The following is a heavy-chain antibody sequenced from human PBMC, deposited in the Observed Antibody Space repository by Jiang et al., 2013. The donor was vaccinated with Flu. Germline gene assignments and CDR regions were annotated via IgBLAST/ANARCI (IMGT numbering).Heavy chain of an antibody. Sequence: VQLLESGGGLVQPGGSLRLSCAASGFTFSSYGMHWVRQAPGKGLEWVAVISYDGSNKYYADSVKGRFTISRDNSKNTLYLQMNSLRAEDTAVYYCAKPLSQWFGELLAFDYWGQGTLVTVSS. D-gene: IGHD3-10*01. V-gene: IGHV3-30*18. CDR1: GFTFSSYG. CDR2: ISYDGSNK. CDR3: AKPLSQWFGELLAFDY. J-gene: IGHJ4*02.